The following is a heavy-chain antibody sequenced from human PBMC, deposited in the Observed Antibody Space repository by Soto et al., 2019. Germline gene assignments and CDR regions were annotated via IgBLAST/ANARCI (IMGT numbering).Heavy chain of an antibody. J-gene: IGHJ1*01. CDR2: ISNDGSS. CDR3: ARLPNKSPQN. V-gene: IGHV3-74*01. Sequence: EVHLVESGGGLVQPGGSLRLSCVASGFTFSSYWMHWVRQAPGKGLVWVSSISNDGSSIYAAPVTGRFTISRDNAKNTLYLQMNSLRAEDTAVYYCARLPNKSPQNWGQGTLVIVSP. CDR1: GFTFSSYW.